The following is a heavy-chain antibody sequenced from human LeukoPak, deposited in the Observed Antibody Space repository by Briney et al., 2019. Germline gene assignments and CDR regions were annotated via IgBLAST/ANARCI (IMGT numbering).Heavy chain of an antibody. CDR3: ARVLYYGSGSYYKGASNWFDP. Sequence: ASVKVSCKASGYTFTSYGISWVRQAPGQGLEWRGWIGAYNGNTNYAQKLQGRVTMTTDTSTSTAYMELRSLRSDDTAVYYCARVLYYGSGSYYKGASNWFDPWGQGTLVTVSS. J-gene: IGHJ5*02. D-gene: IGHD3-10*01. CDR2: IGAYNGNT. V-gene: IGHV1-18*04. CDR1: GYTFTSYG.